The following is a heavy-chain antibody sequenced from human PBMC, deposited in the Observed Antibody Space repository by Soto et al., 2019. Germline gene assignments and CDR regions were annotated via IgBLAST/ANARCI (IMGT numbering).Heavy chain of an antibody. J-gene: IGHJ6*03. Sequence: QVQLVESGGGVVQPGRSLRLSCAASGFTFSSYGMHWVRQAPGKGLERVAVIWYDGSNKYYADPVKGRFTISRDNSKNTLYLQMNSRRADDTAVYYCASGADTAMVYYYLDVWGNGTTVTVSS. CDR1: GFTFSSYG. CDR3: ASGADTAMVYYYLDV. CDR2: IWYDGSNK. V-gene: IGHV3-33*01. D-gene: IGHD5-18*01.